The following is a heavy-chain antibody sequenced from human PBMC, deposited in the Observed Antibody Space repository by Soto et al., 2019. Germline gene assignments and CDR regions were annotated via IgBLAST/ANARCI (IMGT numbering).Heavy chain of an antibody. CDR1: GFTFSNYA. V-gene: IGHV3-23*01. CDR3: AKTAAPRGAYYFDY. CDR2: ISGSGSTT. D-gene: IGHD2-2*01. Sequence: EVQLLDSGGGLVQPGGSLRLSCAASGFTFSNYAMSWVRQAPGKGLEWVSSISGSGSTTYYTDSVKGWFTISRDNSKSTLSLQMDSLRAEDTAIYYCAKTAAPRGAYYFDYWGQGTLLTVSS. J-gene: IGHJ4*02.